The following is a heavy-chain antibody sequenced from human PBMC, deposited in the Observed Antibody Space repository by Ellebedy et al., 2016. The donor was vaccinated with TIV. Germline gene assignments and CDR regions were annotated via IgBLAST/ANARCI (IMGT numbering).Heavy chain of an antibody. Sequence: AASVKVSCKASGYTFTGYYMHWVRQAPGQGLEWMGWINPNSGGTNYAQKFQGRVTMTRDTSISTAYMELSRLRSDDTAVYYCARVRGSVTTWSTFDYWGQGTLVTVSS. CDR1: GYTFTGYY. CDR2: INPNSGGT. J-gene: IGHJ4*02. D-gene: IGHD4-17*01. V-gene: IGHV1-2*02. CDR3: ARVRGSVTTWSTFDY.